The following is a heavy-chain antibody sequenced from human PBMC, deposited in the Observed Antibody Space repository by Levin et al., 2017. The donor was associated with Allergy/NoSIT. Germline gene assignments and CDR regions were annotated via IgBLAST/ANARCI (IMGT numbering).Heavy chain of an antibody. J-gene: IGHJ5*02. CDR3: AKDHNWNGGHWFDP. D-gene: IGHD1-20*01. CDR1: GFTFSSYA. CDR2: ISGSGGST. Sequence: GESLKISCAASGFTFSSYAMSWVRQAPGKGLEWVSAISGSGGSTYYADSVKGRFTISRDNSKNTLYLQMNSLRAEDTAVYYCAKDHNWNGGHWFDPWGQGTLVTVSS. V-gene: IGHV3-23*01.